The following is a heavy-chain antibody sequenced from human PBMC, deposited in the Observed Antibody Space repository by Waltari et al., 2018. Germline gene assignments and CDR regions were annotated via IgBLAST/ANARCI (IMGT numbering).Heavy chain of an antibody. J-gene: IGHJ6*02. CDR3: ARDRTFYGMDV. CDR2: IILTFGTA. D-gene: IGHD1-1*01. CDR1: GGTFSSYA. V-gene: IGHV1-69*01. Sequence: QVQLVQSGAEVKKPGSSVKVSCKASGGTFSSYAISWVRQAPGQGLEWMGGIILTFGTANYAKKFQGRVTITADESTSTAYMELSSLRSEDTAVYYCARDRTFYGMDVWGQGTTVTVSS.